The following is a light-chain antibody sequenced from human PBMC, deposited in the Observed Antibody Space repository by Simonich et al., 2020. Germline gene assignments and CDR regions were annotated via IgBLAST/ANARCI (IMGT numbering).Light chain of an antibody. Sequence: DIQMTQSTPSLSASVGDRVTSTGQAGQDLSNYLNWYQQKPGTAPKLLIYDASNLETGVPSRCSGSGSGTDFTFTISSLQPEDIATYYWQQYDNLVTIGQGTRLEIK. J-gene: IGKJ5*01. V-gene: IGKV1-33*01. CDR3: QQYDNLVT. CDR2: DAS. CDR1: QDLSNY.